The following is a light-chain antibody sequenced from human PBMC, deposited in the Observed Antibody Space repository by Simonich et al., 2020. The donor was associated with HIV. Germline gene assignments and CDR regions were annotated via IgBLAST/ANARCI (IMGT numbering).Light chain of an antibody. CDR3: QQFGGSPPYT. J-gene: IGKJ2*01. Sequence: EIVLTQSPATLSLSPGERSTLSCRASQSVSSYLAWYQQKPGQAPRLLIYSASIRATGIPDRFSGSGSGTDFTLTISRLEPEDFAVYFCQQFGGSPPYTFGQGTKLEIK. CDR2: SAS. V-gene: IGKV3-20*01. CDR1: QSVSSY.